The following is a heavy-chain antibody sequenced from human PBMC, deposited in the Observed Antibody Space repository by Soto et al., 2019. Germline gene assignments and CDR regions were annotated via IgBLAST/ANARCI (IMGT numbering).Heavy chain of an antibody. CDR2: INSDGSST. J-gene: IGHJ6*03. D-gene: IGHD4-17*01. Sequence: PGGSLRLSCAASGFTFSSYRMHWVRQAPGKGLVWVSRINSDGSSTSYADSVKGRFTISRDNANNTLYLQMNSLRAEDTAVYYCASFATVTTLSYYMDVWGKGTTVTVSS. CDR1: GFTFSSYR. V-gene: IGHV3-74*01. CDR3: ASFATVTTLSYYMDV.